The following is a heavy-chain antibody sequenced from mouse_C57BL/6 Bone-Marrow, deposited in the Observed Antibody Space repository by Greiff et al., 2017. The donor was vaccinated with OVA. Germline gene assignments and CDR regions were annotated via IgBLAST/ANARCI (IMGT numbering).Heavy chain of an antibody. D-gene: IGHD2-4*01. CDR1: GFTFSDYG. V-gene: IGHV5-15*01. CDR2: ISNLAYSI. CDR3: ARGLYYDYDGFAY. J-gene: IGHJ3*01. Sequence: EVQGVESGGGLVQPGGSLKLSCAASGFTFSDYGMAWVRQAPRKGPEWVAFISNLAYSIYYADTVTGRFTISRENAKNTLYLEMSSLRSEDTAMCYCARGLYYDYDGFAYWGQGTLVTVSA.